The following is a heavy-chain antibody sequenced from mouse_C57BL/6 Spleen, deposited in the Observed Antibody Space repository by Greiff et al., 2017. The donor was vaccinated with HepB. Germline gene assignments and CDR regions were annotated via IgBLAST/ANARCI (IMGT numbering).Heavy chain of an antibody. CDR3: ARIKKIVATYFGY. J-gene: IGHJ2*01. Sequence: VQLQQSGAELVKAGASVKMSCKASGYTFTSYWMHWVKQRLGQGLEWFAETNPTNGRTYYNEKFKSKATLTVDKSSSTAYMLLSGPTFEDSAVYYCARIKKIVATYFGYWGQGITLTVSS. V-gene: IGHV1S81*02. D-gene: IGHD1-1*01. CDR2: TNPTNGRT. CDR1: GYTFTSYW.